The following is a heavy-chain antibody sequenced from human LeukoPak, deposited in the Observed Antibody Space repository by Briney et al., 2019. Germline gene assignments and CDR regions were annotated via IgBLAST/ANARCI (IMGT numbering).Heavy chain of an antibody. Sequence: PGESLTLSCAASGFTFSSSEMNWVRQAAGKGMEWVSYISNSGSTIFYADSVKGRFTISRDNAKNSLYLQMNSLRAEDTAVYYCASRTVGARFDYWGRGTLVTVSS. CDR3: ASRTVGARFDY. CDR1: GFTFSSSE. CDR2: ISNSGSTI. V-gene: IGHV3-48*03. D-gene: IGHD1-26*01. J-gene: IGHJ4*02.